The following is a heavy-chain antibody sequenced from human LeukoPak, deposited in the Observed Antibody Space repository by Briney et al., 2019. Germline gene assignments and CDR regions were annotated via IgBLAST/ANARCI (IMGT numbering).Heavy chain of an antibody. V-gene: IGHV4-34*01. CDR3: ARGGRGYSYGFLDY. D-gene: IGHD5-18*01. Sequence: SSETLSLTCAVYGGSFSGYYWSWIRQPPGKGLEWIGEINHSGSTNYNPSLKSRVTISVDTSKNQFSPKLSSVTAADTAVYYCARGGRGYSYGFLDYWGQGTLVTVSS. CDR2: INHSGST. CDR1: GGSFSGYY. J-gene: IGHJ4*02.